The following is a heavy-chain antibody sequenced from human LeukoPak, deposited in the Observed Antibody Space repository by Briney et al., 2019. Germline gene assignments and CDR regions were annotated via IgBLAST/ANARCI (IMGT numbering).Heavy chain of an antibody. Sequence: GESLKISCAASGFTFSSYSMNWVRQAPGKGLEWVSSISSSSSYIYYADSVKGRFTISRDNAKNSLYLQMNSLRAEDTAVYYCASMIVDPWGQGTLVTVSS. J-gene: IGHJ5*02. CDR1: GFTFSSYS. V-gene: IGHV3-21*01. CDR2: ISSSSSYI. CDR3: ASMIVDP. D-gene: IGHD3-22*01.